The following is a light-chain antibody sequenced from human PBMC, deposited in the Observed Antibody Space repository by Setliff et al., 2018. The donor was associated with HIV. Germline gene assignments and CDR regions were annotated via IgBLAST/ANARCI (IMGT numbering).Light chain of an antibody. Sequence: EIVLTQSPDTLSLSPGERATLSCRASQNVSSSYLAWYQQKPGQAPRLLIYGASSRATGIPDRVSGSGSGTDFTLTISRLEPEDFAVYYCQQYGSSPWTFGQGTKVDIK. CDR2: GAS. CDR3: QQYGSSPWT. J-gene: IGKJ1*01. CDR1: QNVSSSY. V-gene: IGKV3-20*01.